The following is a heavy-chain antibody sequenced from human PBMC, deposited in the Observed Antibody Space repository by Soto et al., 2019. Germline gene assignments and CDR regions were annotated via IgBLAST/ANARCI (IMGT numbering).Heavy chain of an antibody. V-gene: IGHV1-69*01. CDR2: TIPFFDTP. CDR3: ARDREDGSGTKYNWFDS. D-gene: IGHD3-10*01. CDR1: GGTFGNLG. J-gene: IGHJ5*01. Sequence: QMQLVQSGAGGKKPGSSVKVSCKAFGGTFGNLGISCLRQAPGQGLKWRGGTIPFFDTPHNPEKFRDRLTITADATSTAYMELTSLSSEDTATYYCARDREDGSGTKYNWFDSWGQGTLVTVSS.